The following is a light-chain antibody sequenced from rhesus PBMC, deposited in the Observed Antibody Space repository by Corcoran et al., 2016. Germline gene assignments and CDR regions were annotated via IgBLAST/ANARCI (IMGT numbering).Light chain of an antibody. CDR2: SAS. CDR1: QGISNY. J-gene: IGKJ1*01. V-gene: IGKV1S14*01. CDR3: QQHKSFPVA. Sequence: DIQMTQSPSSLSASVGDTVTITCRASQGISNYLAWYQQQPGKAPNPLIYSASILESGVPSRFSGSGSGTDFTLTISSLQPDDFAIYYCQQHKSFPVAFGQGTKVEIK.